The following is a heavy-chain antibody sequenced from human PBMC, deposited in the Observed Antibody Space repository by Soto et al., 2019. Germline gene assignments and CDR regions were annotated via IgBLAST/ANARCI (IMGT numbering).Heavy chain of an antibody. CDR1: YGYIGNGGYY. CDR2: IYYSGTT. V-gene: IGHV4-39*01. CDR3: ARHFSVDYFDY. J-gene: IGHJ4*02. Sequence: FVPQSDTCTVAYGYIGNGGYYRSMNSQPPGKGLEWIGYIYYSGTTYINPSLKSRVTISVDRSKNQFSLKLSSVTAADTAVYYCARHFSVDYFDYWGQGALVTVSS.